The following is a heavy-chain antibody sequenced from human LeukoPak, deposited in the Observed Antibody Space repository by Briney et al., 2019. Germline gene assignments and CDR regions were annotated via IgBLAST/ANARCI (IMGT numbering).Heavy chain of an antibody. CDR1: GGSITNYY. CDR3: AREGAVGAFDI. J-gene: IGHJ3*02. CDR2: IYYSGST. V-gene: IGHV4-59*01. Sequence: PSETLSLICTVSGGSITNYYWTWIRQPPGKGLEWIGHIYYSGSTNYNPSLKSRVSISVDTSKKQFSLKLTSVTAADTAVYYCAREGAVGAFDIWGQGTMVTVSS. D-gene: IGHD1-26*01.